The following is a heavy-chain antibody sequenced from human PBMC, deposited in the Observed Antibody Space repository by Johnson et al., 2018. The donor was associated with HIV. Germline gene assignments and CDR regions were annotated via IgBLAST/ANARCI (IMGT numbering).Heavy chain of an antibody. CDR1: GFTFSMYA. V-gene: IGHV3-64*07. D-gene: IGHD3-22*01. Sequence: VQLVESGGGLVKPGGSLRLSCAASGFTFSMYAMHWVRQAPGKGLEYVSAISSNGGSTYYADSVKGRFTISRDNSKNTLYLQMDSLRAEDMAVYYCTIPYYYDSGGYQWGQGTMVTVSS. CDR3: TIPYYYDSGGYQ. J-gene: IGHJ3*01. CDR2: ISSNGGST.